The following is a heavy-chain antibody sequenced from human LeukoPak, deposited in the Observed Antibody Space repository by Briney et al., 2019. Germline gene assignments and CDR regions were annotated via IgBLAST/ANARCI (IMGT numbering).Heavy chain of an antibody. J-gene: IGHJ4*02. Sequence: GRSLSLSCAASGFTFTIYAISWVRPAPGEWLGWVSAISSSGGSTYYADSVKGRFTIIREDSTNTLYLQMNSLRAEGTAVYYCAKDRRYCSSTSCYRDFDYWGQGTLVIVSS. V-gene: IGHV3-23*01. CDR2: ISSSGGST. CDR1: GFTFTIYA. CDR3: AKDRRYCSSTSCYRDFDY. D-gene: IGHD2-2*01.